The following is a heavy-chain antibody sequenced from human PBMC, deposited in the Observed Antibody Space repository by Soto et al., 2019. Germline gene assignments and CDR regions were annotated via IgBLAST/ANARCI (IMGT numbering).Heavy chain of an antibody. J-gene: IGHJ6*02. Sequence: QVQLVESGGGLVQPGGSLRLSCAASGFTFSDYYMSWIRQAPGKGLEWVSYISSSSSYTNYADSVKGRFTISRDNAKNSLYLQMNSLRAEDTAVYYCARVAVAGTGYYYGMDVWGQGTTVTVSS. D-gene: IGHD6-19*01. CDR2: ISSSSSYT. CDR3: ARVAVAGTGYYYGMDV. V-gene: IGHV3-11*06. CDR1: GFTFSDYY.